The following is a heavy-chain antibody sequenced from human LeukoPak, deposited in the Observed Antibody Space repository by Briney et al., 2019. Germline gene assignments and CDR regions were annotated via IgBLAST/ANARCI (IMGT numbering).Heavy chain of an antibody. CDR2: ISYDGSNK. V-gene: IGHV3-30-3*01. Sequence: GRSLRLSCAASGFTFSSYAMHWVRQAPGKGLEWVAVISYDGSNKYYADSVKGRFTISRENYKNTMYLQMNSMRAEDTAVYYCARAPRWYYYDSSGYSPNYWGQGTLVTVSS. D-gene: IGHD3-22*01. CDR1: GFTFSSYA. CDR3: ARAPRWYYYDSSGYSPNY. J-gene: IGHJ4*02.